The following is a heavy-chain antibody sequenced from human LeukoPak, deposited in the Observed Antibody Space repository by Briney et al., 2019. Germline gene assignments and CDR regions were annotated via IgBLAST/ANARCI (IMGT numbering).Heavy chain of an antibody. CDR2: IRSEAYGGTT. CDR1: GFTFGDYA. V-gene: IGHV3-49*03. CDR3: TQPHYYDSSGYYHGGDAFDI. J-gene: IGHJ3*02. D-gene: IGHD3-22*01. Sequence: PGGSLRLSCTASGFTFGDYAMSWFRQAPGKGLEWVGFIRSEAYGGTTVYAASVKGRFTISRDDSKSIAYLQMNSLKTEDTAVYYCTQPHYYDSSGYYHGGDAFDIWGQGTMVTVSS.